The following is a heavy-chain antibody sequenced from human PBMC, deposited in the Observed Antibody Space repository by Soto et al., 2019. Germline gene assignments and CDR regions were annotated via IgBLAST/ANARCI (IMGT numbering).Heavy chain of an antibody. D-gene: IGHD6-19*01. J-gene: IGHJ4*02. Sequence: QVQLVESGGGVAQPGRSLRLSCAASGFFFNTYAIHWVRQAPGKGLEWVAVISNDETKKYFADSVKGRVSIFRDSSKNTVYLQMDSLRAEDTAVYYCARSIAVAGLDYWGPGTLVTVSS. CDR1: GFFFNTYA. V-gene: IGHV3-30-3*01. CDR3: ARSIAVAGLDY. CDR2: ISNDETKK.